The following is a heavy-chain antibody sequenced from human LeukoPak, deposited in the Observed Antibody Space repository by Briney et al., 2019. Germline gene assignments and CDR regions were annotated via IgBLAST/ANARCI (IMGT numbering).Heavy chain of an antibody. CDR1: GFTFSSYA. V-gene: IGHV3-30-3*01. CDR3: ATGLLGLVDY. J-gene: IGHJ4*02. Sequence: GGSLRLSCAASGFTFSSYAMHWVRQAPGKGLEWVAVISYDGSNKYYADSVKGRFTISRDNSKNTLYLQMNSLRAEDTAVYYCATGLLGLVDYWGQGTLVTVSS. CDR2: ISYDGSNK. D-gene: IGHD7-27*01.